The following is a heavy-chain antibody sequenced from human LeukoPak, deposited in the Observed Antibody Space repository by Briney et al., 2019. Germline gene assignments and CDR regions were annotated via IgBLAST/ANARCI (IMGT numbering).Heavy chain of an antibody. CDR3: ARGALYQYYLDYWG. CDR2: VSYDGRNE. Sequence: PGGSLRLSCAASGFIFTDYAMHWVRQPPGKGLEWVALVSYDGRNENYADSVKGRFTISRDNAKNTVYLQMNSLRVEDTAVYYCARGALYQYYLDYWGWGQGTLVTVSS. J-gene: IGHJ4*02. V-gene: IGHV3-30*04. CDR1: GFIFTDYA. D-gene: IGHD4-17*01.